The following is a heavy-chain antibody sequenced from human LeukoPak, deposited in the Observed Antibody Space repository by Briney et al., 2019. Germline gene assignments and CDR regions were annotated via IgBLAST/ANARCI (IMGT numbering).Heavy chain of an antibody. D-gene: IGHD3-16*01. CDR1: GFTFSSYW. Sequence: GGSLRLSCAASGFTFSSYWMHWVRQAPGKGLVWVSRINSDGSSTSYADSVKGRFTISKDNAKNTLYLQMNSLRAEDTAVYYCARATWNYYYYYMDVWGKGTTVTVSS. V-gene: IGHV3-74*01. CDR2: INSDGSST. CDR3: ARATWNYYYYYMDV. J-gene: IGHJ6*03.